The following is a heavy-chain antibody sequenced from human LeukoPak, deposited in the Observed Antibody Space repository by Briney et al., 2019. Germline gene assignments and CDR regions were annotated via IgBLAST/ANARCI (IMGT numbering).Heavy chain of an antibody. CDR3: ARVVIVPRGVGGWSDP. CDR2: IYPGDSDT. D-gene: IGHD3-10*01. V-gene: IGHV5-51*01. CDR1: GYSFTGYW. J-gene: IGHJ5*02. Sequence: GESLKISCKGSGYSFTGYWIGWVRQMPGKGLEWMGIIYPGDSDTRYSPSFQGRVTISADKSISTAYLQWSSLKASDTAMYYCARVVIVPRGVGGWSDPWGQGTLVTVSS.